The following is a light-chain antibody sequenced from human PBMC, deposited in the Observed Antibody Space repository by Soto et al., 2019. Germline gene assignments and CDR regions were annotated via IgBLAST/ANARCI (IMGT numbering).Light chain of an antibody. J-gene: IGKJ1*01. CDR3: QQRQSWPRT. CDR2: GAS. Sequence: DIVLTQSPGTLSLSPGDRATLSCRASQSVSSSYLAWYQQKPGQAPRLLIYGASTRATGIPARFSGSGSGTEFTLTISSLQSEDFAVYYCQQRQSWPRTFGQGTKVDIK. CDR1: QSVSSSY. V-gene: IGKV3-15*01.